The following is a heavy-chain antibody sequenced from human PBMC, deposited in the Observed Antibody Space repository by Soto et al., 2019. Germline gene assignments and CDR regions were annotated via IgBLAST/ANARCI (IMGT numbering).Heavy chain of an antibody. CDR2: ISRHNGNT. J-gene: IGHJ5*02. D-gene: IGHD3-10*01. Sequence: QVQLVQSGAEVKNPGASVKVSCKASGFTFSNYGFSWVRQAPGQGLEWMGWISRHNGNTNYAQKRQGRVTMTTDTSTSTAYMELRSLRSDDTAVYYCARAVRGVSSPFDPWGQGTLVTVSS. CDR1: GFTFSNYG. CDR3: ARAVRGVSSPFDP. V-gene: IGHV1-18*01.